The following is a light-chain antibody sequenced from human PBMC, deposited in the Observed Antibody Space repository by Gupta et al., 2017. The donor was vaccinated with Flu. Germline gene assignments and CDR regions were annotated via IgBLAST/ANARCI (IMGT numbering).Light chain of an antibody. J-gene: IGKJ2*01. V-gene: IGKV1-9*01. CDR2: SAS. CDR3: QQLSTCPRT. CDR1: QVDSST. Sequence: VPIASRDSQVDSSTLAWFRQKPAKAPELLIYSASTLQRGVPSDFSGSGSGPVFTRTIISLQPEDFASFSSQQLSTCPRTFGQGTKLAIK.